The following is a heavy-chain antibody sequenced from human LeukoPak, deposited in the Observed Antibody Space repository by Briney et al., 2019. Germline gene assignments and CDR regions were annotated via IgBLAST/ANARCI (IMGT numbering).Heavy chain of an antibody. CDR3: ARLGYCSSTSCYGRAPNWFDP. D-gene: IGHD2-2*01. V-gene: IGHV4-34*01. CDR2: INHSGST. CDR1: GGSFSGYY. J-gene: IGHJ5*02. Sequence: SETLSLTCAVYGGSFSGYYWSWIRQPPGKGLEWIGEINHSGSTNYNPSLKSRVTISVDTSKNQFSLKLSSVTAADTAVYYCARLGYCSSTSCYGRAPNWFDPWGQGTLVTVSS.